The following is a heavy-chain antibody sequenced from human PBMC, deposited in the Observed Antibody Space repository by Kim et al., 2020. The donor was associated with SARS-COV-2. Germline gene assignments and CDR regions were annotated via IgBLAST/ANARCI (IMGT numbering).Heavy chain of an antibody. CDR3: VKEASRLTDVDF. J-gene: IGHJ4*02. V-gene: IGHV1-46*01. Sequence: MYAQKFQGRGTMTRDTSANTVYMEVSSLRSEDTAIYYCVKEASRLTDVDFWGQGTLVIVSS. D-gene: IGHD6-6*01.